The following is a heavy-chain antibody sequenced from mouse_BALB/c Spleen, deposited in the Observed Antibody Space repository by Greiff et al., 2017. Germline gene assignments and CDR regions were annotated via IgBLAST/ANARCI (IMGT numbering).Heavy chain of an antibody. CDR2: ISYDGSN. D-gene: IGHD1-3*01. Sequence: EVKLMESGPGLVKPSQSLSLTCSVTGYSITSGYYWNWIRQFPGNKLEWMGYISYDGSNNYNPSLKNRISITRDTSKNQFFLKLNSVTTEDTATYYCARFLYDYYAMDYWGQGTSVTVSS. V-gene: IGHV3-6*02. CDR3: ARFLYDYYAMDY. CDR1: GYSITSGYY. J-gene: IGHJ4*01.